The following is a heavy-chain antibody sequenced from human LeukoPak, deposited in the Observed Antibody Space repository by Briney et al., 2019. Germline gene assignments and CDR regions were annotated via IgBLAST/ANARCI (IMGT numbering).Heavy chain of an antibody. CDR2: IYYSGST. CDR3: ARIPYSSGWHFDY. CDR1: GGSISSSSYY. D-gene: IGHD6-19*01. J-gene: IGHJ4*02. V-gene: IGHV4-39*01. Sequence: SETLSLTCTVSGGSISSSSYYWGWIRQPPGKGLEWIGSIYYSGSTYYNPSLKSRVTISVDTSKNQFSLKLSSVTAADTAVYYCARIPYSSGWHFDYWGQGTLSPSPQ.